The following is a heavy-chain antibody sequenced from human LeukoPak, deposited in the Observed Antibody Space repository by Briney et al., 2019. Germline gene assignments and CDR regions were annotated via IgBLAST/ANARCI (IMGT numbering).Heavy chain of an antibody. CDR3: ARRLSPSAFDI. J-gene: IGHJ3*02. Sequence: SETLSLTCTVSGGSISSYYWSWIRQPPGKGLEWIGYIYYSGSTNYNPSLKSRVTISVDTSKNQFSLKLSSVTAADTAVYYCARRLSPSAFDIWGQGTMVTVSS. D-gene: IGHD2/OR15-2a*01. CDR2: IYYSGST. V-gene: IGHV4-59*08. CDR1: GGSISSYY.